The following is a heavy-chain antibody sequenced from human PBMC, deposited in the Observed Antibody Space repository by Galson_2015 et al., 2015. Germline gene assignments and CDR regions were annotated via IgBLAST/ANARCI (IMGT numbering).Heavy chain of an antibody. CDR2: INAGNGNT. Sequence: SVKVSCKASGYTFTSYAMHWVRQAPGQRLEWMGWINAGNGNTKYSQKFQGRVTVTRDTSASTAYMELSSLRSEDTAVYYCARGDDILTGYYNPPYFDYWGQGTLVTVSS. D-gene: IGHD3-9*01. J-gene: IGHJ4*02. CDR3: ARGDDILTGYYNPPYFDY. CDR1: GYTFTSYA. V-gene: IGHV1-3*01.